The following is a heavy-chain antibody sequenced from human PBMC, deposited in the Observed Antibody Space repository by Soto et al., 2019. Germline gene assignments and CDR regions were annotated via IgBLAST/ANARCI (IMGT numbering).Heavy chain of an antibody. D-gene: IGHD2-2*01. Sequence: ASVKVSCKASGYTFTGYYMHWVRQAPGQGLEWMGWINPNSGGTNYAQKFQGRVTMTRDTSISTAYMELSRLRSDDTAVYYCARDLIVVVPAAIDYYYYYGMDVWGQGTTVT. CDR1: GYTFTGYY. CDR3: ARDLIVVVPAAIDYYYYYGMDV. V-gene: IGHV1-2*02. J-gene: IGHJ6*02. CDR2: INPNSGGT.